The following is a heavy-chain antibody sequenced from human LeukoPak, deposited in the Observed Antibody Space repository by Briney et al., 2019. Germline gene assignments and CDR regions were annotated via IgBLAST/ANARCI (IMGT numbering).Heavy chain of an antibody. CDR1: GFTVSSNY. Sequence: GGSLTLSCAASGFTVSSNYMSWVRQAPGKGLEWVSVIYSGGETYYADSVKGRFTISRDDSRNTLYLEMSNLRAEDTAVYYCAAHRRVRATMQHDSWGQGTLVTVSS. V-gene: IGHV3-53*01. CDR2: IYSGGET. D-gene: IGHD1-26*01. J-gene: IGHJ4*02. CDR3: AAHRRVRATMQHDS.